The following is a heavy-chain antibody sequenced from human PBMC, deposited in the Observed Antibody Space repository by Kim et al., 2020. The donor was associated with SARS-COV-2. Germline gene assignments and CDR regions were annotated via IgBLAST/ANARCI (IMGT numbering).Heavy chain of an antibody. V-gene: IGHV3-53*01. CDR3: ARVSFDWLKDY. Sequence: GGSLRLSCAASGFTVSSNYMSWVRQAPGKGLEWVSVIYSGGSTYYADSVKGRFTISRDNSKNTLYLQMNSLRAEDTAVYYCARVSFDWLKDYWGQGTLVTVSS. CDR1: GFTVSSNY. D-gene: IGHD3-9*01. CDR2: IYSGGST. J-gene: IGHJ4*02.